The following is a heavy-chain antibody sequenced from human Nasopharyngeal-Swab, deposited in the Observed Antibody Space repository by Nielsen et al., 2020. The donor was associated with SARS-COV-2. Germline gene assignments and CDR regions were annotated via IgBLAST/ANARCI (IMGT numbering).Heavy chain of an antibody. V-gene: IGHV1-24*01. CDR1: GDRLTELS. CDR2: FDAEDGER. Sequence: ASVKVSCKVSGDRLTELSMHWVRQDPGKGLEWRGGFDAEDGERIYAQKFQGRVAMTEDRSTGTAYMELSGLRSEDTAIYYCATVIRSIFGVAYGNSAFDYWGQGTLVTVSS. J-gene: IGHJ4*02. D-gene: IGHD3-3*01. CDR3: ATVIRSIFGVAYGNSAFDY.